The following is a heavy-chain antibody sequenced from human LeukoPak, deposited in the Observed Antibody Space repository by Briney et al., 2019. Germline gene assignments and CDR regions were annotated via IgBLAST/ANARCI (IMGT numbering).Heavy chain of an antibody. CDR3: ARVWIVGATAEFDY. CDR2: ISAYNGNT. V-gene: IGHV1-18*01. Sequence: GASVKVPCKASGYTFTSYGISWVRQAPGQGLEWMGWISAYNGNTNYAQKLQGRVTMTTDTSTSTAYMELRSLRSDDTAVYYCARVWIVGATAEFDYWGQGTLVSVSS. D-gene: IGHD1-26*01. CDR1: GYTFTSYG. J-gene: IGHJ4*02.